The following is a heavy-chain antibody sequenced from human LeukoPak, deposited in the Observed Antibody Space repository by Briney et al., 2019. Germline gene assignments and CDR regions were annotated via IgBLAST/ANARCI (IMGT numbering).Heavy chain of an antibody. D-gene: IGHD5-24*01. V-gene: IGHV4-59*08. J-gene: IGHJ4*02. CDR3: ARHREGGLFDY. CDR1: GGSPCSYY. Sequence: SETLSLTCTVSGGSPCSYYWSSVREPPGKGLGWSGYGYYTGTTNYNPSLKSRVTISVETSKNQLSLKLSSVTAADTAVYYCARHREGGLFDYWGQGTLVTVSS. CDR2: GYYTGTT.